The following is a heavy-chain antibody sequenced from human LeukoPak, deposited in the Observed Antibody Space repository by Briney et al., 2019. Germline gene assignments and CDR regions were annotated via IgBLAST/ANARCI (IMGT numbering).Heavy chain of an antibody. V-gene: IGHV1-69*05. Sequence: ASVKVSCKASGGTFSSYAISWVRQAPGQGLEWMGGIIPIFGTANYAQKFQGRVTITTGESTSTAYMELSSLRSEDTAVYYCASSFSHDAFDIWGQGTMVTVSS. CDR3: ASSFSHDAFDI. D-gene: IGHD2/OR15-2a*01. CDR1: GGTFSSYA. J-gene: IGHJ3*02. CDR2: IIPIFGTA.